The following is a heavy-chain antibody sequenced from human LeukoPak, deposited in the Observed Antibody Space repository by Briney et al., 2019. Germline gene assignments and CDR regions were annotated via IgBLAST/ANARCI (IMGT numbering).Heavy chain of an antibody. CDR3: ARILGNHQYYYYYYMDV. J-gene: IGHJ6*03. D-gene: IGHD7-27*01. V-gene: IGHV3-74*01. CDR1: GFTFSTYW. Sequence: PGGSLRLSCAASGFTFSTYWMHWVRQAPGKGLVWVSRINTDGSNTNYADSVKGRFTISRDNAKNTLYLQMNSLRAEDTAVYFCARILGNHQYYYYYYMDVWGKGTTVTVSS. CDR2: INTDGSNT.